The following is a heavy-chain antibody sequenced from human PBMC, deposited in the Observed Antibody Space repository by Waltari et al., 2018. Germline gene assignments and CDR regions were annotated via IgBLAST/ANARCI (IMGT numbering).Heavy chain of an antibody. V-gene: IGHV4-38-2*01. CDR1: GYSISSGYY. CDR2: IYHSGST. Sequence: QVQLQESGPGLVKPSETLSLTCAVSGYSISSGYYWGWIRQPPGKGLEWIGSIYHSGSTYYSPSLKSRVTISVDTSKNQFSLKLSSVTAADTAVYYCASGPGGDYWGQGTLVTVSS. D-gene: IGHD2-8*02. J-gene: IGHJ4*02. CDR3: ASGPGGDY.